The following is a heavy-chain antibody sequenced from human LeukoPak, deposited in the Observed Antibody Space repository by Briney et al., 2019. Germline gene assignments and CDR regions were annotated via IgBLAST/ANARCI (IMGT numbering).Heavy chain of an antibody. V-gene: IGHV3-11*01. Sequence: GGSLILSCAASGFTFSDYYMSWNRQAPGKGLEWVSYISLSGSTIHYTDSVKGRFTTSRDNARDSLFLQMNSLRAEDTAVYYCARERSFYGAKLAVHYWGQGTLVTLSS. J-gene: IGHJ4*02. D-gene: IGHD4-17*01. CDR2: ISLSGSTI. CDR3: ARERSFYGAKLAVHY. CDR1: GFTFSDYY.